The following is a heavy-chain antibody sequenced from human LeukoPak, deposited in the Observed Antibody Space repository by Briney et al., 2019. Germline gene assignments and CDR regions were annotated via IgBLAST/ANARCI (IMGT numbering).Heavy chain of an antibody. CDR1: GGTFSSYA. J-gene: IGHJ4*02. D-gene: IGHD3-3*01. CDR2: IIPIFGTA. V-gene: IGHV1-69*13. Sequence: SVKVSCKASGGTFSSYAISWVRQAPGQGLEWMGGIIPIFGTANYAQKFQGRVTITADESTSTAYMELSSLRSEDTAVYYCARGGRNDFWSGYPIDYWGQGTLVTVSS. CDR3: ARGGRNDFWSGYPIDY.